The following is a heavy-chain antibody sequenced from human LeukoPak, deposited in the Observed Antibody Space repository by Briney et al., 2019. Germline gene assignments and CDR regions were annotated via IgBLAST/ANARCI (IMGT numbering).Heavy chain of an antibody. CDR1: GFTFSSYW. D-gene: IGHD6-13*01. CDR3: ARERRGIAAAGRNDY. CDR2: IKRDGSEK. Sequence: PGGSLRLSCAASGFTFSSYWMSWVRQAPGKGLEWVANIKRDGSEKYYVDSVKGRFTISRDNAKNSLYLQMNSLRAEDTAVYYCARERRGIAAAGRNDYWGQGTLVTVSS. J-gene: IGHJ4*02. V-gene: IGHV3-7*01.